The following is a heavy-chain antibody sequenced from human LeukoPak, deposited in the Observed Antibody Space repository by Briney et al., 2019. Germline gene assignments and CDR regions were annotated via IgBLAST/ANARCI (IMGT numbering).Heavy chain of an antibody. V-gene: IGHV4-59*01. D-gene: IGHD2-15*01. J-gene: IGHJ4*02. CDR2: IYYSGST. Sequence: PSETLSLTCTVSGGSISSYYWSWIRQPPGKGLEWIGYIYYSGSTNYNPSPKSRVTISVDTSKNQFSLKLSSVTAADTAVYYCARIHCSGGSCYSPKAPHFDYWGQGTLVTVSS. CDR3: ARIHCSGGSCYSPKAPHFDY. CDR1: GGSISSYY.